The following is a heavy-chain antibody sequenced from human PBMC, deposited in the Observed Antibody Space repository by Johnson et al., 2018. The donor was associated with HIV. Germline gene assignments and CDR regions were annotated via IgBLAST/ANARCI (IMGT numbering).Heavy chain of an antibody. D-gene: IGHD3-16*01. CDR3: AKGGRFDAVDI. CDR2: IHYDGSNK. Sequence: QVQLVESGGGVVQPGGSLRLSCAASGFTFSSYGMHWVRQAPGKGLEWVAFIHYDGSNKYYADSVKGRFTISRDNSKNTLYLQMNSLRAEDTAVYYCAKGGRFDAVDIWGQGTMVTVSS. V-gene: IGHV3-30*02. J-gene: IGHJ3*02. CDR1: GFTFSSYG.